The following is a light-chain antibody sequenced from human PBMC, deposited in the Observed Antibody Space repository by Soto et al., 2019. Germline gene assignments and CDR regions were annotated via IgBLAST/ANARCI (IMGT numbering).Light chain of an antibody. CDR3: QQSDSPPPT. J-gene: IGKJ1*01. CDR1: QTTNNY. Sequence: DIPMTQSPSSLSASIGDRVIITCRASQTTNNYLNWYQLKPGKAPKLLIYAATSLESGVPARFSGSGSGTDFTHTISSLQPDDFATYYCQQSDSPPPTFGQGTKVEIQ. V-gene: IGKV1-39*01. CDR2: AAT.